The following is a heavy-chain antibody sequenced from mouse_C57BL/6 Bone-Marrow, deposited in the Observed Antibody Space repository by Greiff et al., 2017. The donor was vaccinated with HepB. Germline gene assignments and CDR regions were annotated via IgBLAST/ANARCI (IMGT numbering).Heavy chain of an antibody. J-gene: IGHJ2*01. CDR1: GFTFSDYY. CDR2: INYDGSST. D-gene: IGHD2-5*01. CDR3: ARDAYYSNYGYFDY. Sequence: EVNVVESEGGLVQPGSSMKLSCTASGFTFSDYYMAWVRQVPEKGLEWVANINYDGSSTYYLDSLKSRFIISRDNAKNILYLQMSSLKSEDTATYYCARDAYYSNYGYFDYWGQGTTLTVSS. V-gene: IGHV5-16*01.